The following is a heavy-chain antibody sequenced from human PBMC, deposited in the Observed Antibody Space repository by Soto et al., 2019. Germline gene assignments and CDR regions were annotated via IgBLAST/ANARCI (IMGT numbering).Heavy chain of an antibody. Sequence: QVQLVQSGAEVKKPGSSVKVSCKASGGTFSSYAISWVRQAPGQGLEWMGGIIPIFGTANYAQKFQGRVTITADESTSTADMVXSSLRAEETAVYYCGRGFNSSSSEGGYYYYYGMDVWGHGSTVTVSS. CDR2: IIPIFGTA. J-gene: IGHJ6*02. V-gene: IGHV1-69*12. D-gene: IGHD6-13*01. CDR1: GGTFSSYA. CDR3: GRGFNSSSSEGGYYYYYGMDV.